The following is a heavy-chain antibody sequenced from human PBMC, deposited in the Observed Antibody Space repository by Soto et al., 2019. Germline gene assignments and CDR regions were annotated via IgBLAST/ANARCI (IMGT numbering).Heavy chain of an antibody. Sequence: ASVKVSCQASGYTFTSYYMHWLRQAPGQGLEWLGIINPSGGSRSYAQKFQGRVTMTRDTSTSTVYMELSSLRSEETAVYYCARLRYYYDSSGLNYGMDVWGQGTTVTVSS. J-gene: IGHJ6*02. CDR2: INPSGGSR. V-gene: IGHV1-46*01. CDR3: ARLRYYYDSSGLNYGMDV. CDR1: GYTFTSYY. D-gene: IGHD3-22*01.